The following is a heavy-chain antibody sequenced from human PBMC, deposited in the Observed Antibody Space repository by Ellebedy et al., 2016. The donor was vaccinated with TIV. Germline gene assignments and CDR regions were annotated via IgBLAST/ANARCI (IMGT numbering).Heavy chain of an antibody. J-gene: IGHJ4*02. CDR3: ARDKNRQLVPFDQ. V-gene: IGHV3-21*01. D-gene: IGHD6-6*01. Sequence: PGESLKISCAASGFTFSSYTMNWVRQAPGKGLEWVSSITSPIGTMYYAASVQGRFTSSRDNAKNALYLQMNSLKAEDTAVYYCARDKNRQLVPFDQWGQGTLVTVSS. CDR2: ITSPIGTM. CDR1: GFTFSSYT.